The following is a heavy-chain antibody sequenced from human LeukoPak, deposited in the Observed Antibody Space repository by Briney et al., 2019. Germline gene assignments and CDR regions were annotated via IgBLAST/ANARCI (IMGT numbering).Heavy chain of an antibody. CDR2: LYTSGST. J-gene: IGHJ6*02. CDR3: ARDRVESSGYYYYYGMDV. CDR1: GGSISTYY. V-gene: IGHV4-4*07. Sequence: SETLSLTCTVSGGSISTYYWSWIRQPAGTGLEWIGRLYTSGSTHYNPSLKSRLTMSADTSTNQFSLKLRSVTAADTAVYYCARDRVESSGYYYYYGMDVWGQGTTVTVSS. D-gene: IGHD3-22*01.